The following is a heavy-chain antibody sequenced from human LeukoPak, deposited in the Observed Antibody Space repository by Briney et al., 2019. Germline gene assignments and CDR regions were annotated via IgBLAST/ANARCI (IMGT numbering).Heavy chain of an antibody. Sequence: GGSLRLSCAASGFTFSSYSMNWVRQAPGKGLEWVSYISSSSSTVYYADSVKGRFTISRDNAKNSLYLQMNSLRAEDTAVYYCARAPRLWFGEFLAFDIWGQGTMVTVSS. CDR2: ISSSSSTV. J-gene: IGHJ3*02. CDR3: ARAPRLWFGEFLAFDI. V-gene: IGHV3-48*04. D-gene: IGHD3-10*01. CDR1: GFTFSSYS.